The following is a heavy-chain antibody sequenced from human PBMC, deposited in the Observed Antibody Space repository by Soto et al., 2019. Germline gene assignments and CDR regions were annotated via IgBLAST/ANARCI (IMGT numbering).Heavy chain of an antibody. CDR3: ARRKRYYYHSSGYYYENAFDI. D-gene: IGHD3-22*01. V-gene: IGHV4-39*01. J-gene: IGHJ3*02. CDR1: GGSISSSSYY. Sequence: SLTCTVSGGSISSSSYYWGWIRQPPGKGLEWIGSIYYSGSTYYNPSLKSRVTISVDTSKNQFSLKLSSVTAADTAVYYCARRKRYYYHSSGYYYENAFDIWGQGTMVTVSS. CDR2: IYYSGST.